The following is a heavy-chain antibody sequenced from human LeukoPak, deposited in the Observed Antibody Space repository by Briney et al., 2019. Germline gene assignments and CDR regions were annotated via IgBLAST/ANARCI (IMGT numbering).Heavy chain of an antibody. CDR3: AKSLITIRVHDAFDI. D-gene: IGHD3-10*01. V-gene: IGHV3-23*01. CDR1: AFAFSGYA. CDR2: ISGSGGST. J-gene: IGHJ3*02. Sequence: GGSLRLSCAASAFAFSGYAMSWVRQAPGKGLEWVSAISGSGGSTYYADSVKGRFTISRDNSKNTLYLQMNSLRAEDTAVYYCAKSLITIRVHDAFDIWGQGTMVTVSS.